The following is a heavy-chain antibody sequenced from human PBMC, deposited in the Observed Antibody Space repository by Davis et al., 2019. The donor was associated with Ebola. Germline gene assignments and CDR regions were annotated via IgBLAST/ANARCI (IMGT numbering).Heavy chain of an antibody. CDR1: GFTFSSYW. D-gene: IGHD1-1*01. CDR2: INSDGSST. J-gene: IGHJ3*02. Sequence: GESLKISCAASGFTFSSYWMHWVRQAPGKGLVWVSRINSDGSSTSYADSVKGRFTISRDNAKNTLYLQMNSLRAEDTAVYYCAKDRSKNWNADGSANIWGQGTKVTVSS. V-gene: IGHV3-74*01. CDR3: AKDRSKNWNADGSANI.